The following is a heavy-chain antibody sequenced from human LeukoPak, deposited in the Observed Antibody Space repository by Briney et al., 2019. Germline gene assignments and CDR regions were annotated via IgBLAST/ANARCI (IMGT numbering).Heavy chain of an antibody. Sequence: SETLSLTCTVSGGSISSYYWSWIRQPPGKGLEWIGYIYYSGSTSCNPSLKSRVTISVDTSKNQFSLKLSSVTAADTAVYYCAREGVGSVDYWGQGTLVTVSS. CDR1: GGSISSYY. CDR2: IYYSGST. V-gene: IGHV4-59*01. D-gene: IGHD3-10*01. J-gene: IGHJ4*02. CDR3: AREGVGSVDY.